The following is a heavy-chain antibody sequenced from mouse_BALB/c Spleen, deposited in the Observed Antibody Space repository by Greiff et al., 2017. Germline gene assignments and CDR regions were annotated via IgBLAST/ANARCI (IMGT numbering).Heavy chain of an antibody. CDR3: ARGGNPWYFDV. Sequence: EVQLMESGGGLVKPGGSLKLSCAASGFTFSSYAMSWVRQTPEKRLEWVASISSGGSTYYPDSVKGRFTISRDNARNILYLQMSSLRSEDTAMYYCARGGNPWYFDVWGAGTTVTVSS. V-gene: IGHV5-6-5*01. CDR2: ISSGGST. J-gene: IGHJ1*01. CDR1: GFTFSSYA.